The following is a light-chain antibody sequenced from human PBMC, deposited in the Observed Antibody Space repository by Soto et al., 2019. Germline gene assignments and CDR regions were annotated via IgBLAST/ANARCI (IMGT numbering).Light chain of an antibody. Sequence: QSALTQPPSASGSPGQSVTMSCTGTSSDVGGYNYVSWYQQHPGKAPKLMIYEVSKRPSGVPDRFSGSKSGNTAALTVSVLQAENEAYYYCSSYAGSNNLVFGGGTKVTVL. CDR3: SSYAGSNNLV. J-gene: IGLJ3*02. V-gene: IGLV2-8*01. CDR2: EVS. CDR1: SSDVGGYNY.